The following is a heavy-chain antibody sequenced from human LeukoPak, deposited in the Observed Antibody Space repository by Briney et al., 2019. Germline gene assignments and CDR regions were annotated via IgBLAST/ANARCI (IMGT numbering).Heavy chain of an antibody. Sequence: SETLSLTCTVSGGSISSSGYYWSWIRQHPGKGPEWIGYIYYSGSTYYNPSLKSRVTISVDTSKNEFSLELSSVTAADTAVYYCATLKTTPVRDAFDIWGQGTMVTVSS. CDR2: IYYSGST. D-gene: IGHD1-7*01. CDR3: ATLKTTPVRDAFDI. CDR1: GGSISSSGYY. V-gene: IGHV4-31*03. J-gene: IGHJ3*02.